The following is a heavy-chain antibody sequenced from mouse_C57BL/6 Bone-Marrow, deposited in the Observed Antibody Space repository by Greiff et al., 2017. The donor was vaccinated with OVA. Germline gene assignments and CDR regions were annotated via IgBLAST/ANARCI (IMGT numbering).Heavy chain of an antibody. J-gene: IGHJ1*03. CDR2: IYPRSGNT. D-gene: IGHD1-1*01. Sequence: QVQLQQSGAELARPGASVKLSCKASGYTFTSYGISWVKQRTGQGLEWIGEIYPRSGNTYYNEKLKGKATLTADKSSSTAYMELRSLTSEDSAVYFCARESDSGSRDFDVWGTGTTVTVAS. CDR1: GYTFTSYG. V-gene: IGHV1-81*01. CDR3: ARESDSGSRDFDV.